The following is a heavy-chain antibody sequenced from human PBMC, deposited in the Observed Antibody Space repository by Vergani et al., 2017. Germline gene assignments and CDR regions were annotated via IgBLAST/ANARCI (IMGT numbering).Heavy chain of an antibody. Sequence: QVQLQESGPGLVKPSQTLSLTCTVSGGSISSGDYYWSWIRQPPGKGLEWIGYIYYSGSTYYNPSLKSRVTISVDTSKNQFSLKLSSVTAADTAVYYCARWSYYDSSGYPFDAFDIWGQGTMVTVSS. J-gene: IGHJ3*02. CDR2: IYYSGST. CDR1: GGSISSGDYY. CDR3: ARWSYYDSSGYPFDAFDI. V-gene: IGHV4-30-4*01. D-gene: IGHD3-22*01.